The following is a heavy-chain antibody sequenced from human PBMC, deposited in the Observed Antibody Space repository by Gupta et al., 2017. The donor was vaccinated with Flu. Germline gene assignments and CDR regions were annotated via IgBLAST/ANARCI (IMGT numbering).Heavy chain of an antibody. Sequence: QVQLVQSGAEVKKPGSSVKVSCKASGGTFSSYAISRVRQAPGQGLEWMGGIIPIFGTANYAQKFQGRVTITADKSTSTAYMELSSLRSEDTAVYYCASPIAAHENYYYYGMDVWGQGTTVTVSS. CDR2: IIPIFGTA. CDR3: ASPIAAHENYYYYGMDV. D-gene: IGHD6-6*01. J-gene: IGHJ6*02. CDR1: GGTFSSYA. V-gene: IGHV1-69*06.